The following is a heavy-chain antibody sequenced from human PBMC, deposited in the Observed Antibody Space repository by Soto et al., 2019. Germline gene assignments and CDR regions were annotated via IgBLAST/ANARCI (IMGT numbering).Heavy chain of an antibody. J-gene: IGHJ4*02. CDR3: ARERGAVGATRGYYFDY. V-gene: IGHV1-69*01. Sequence: QVQLVQSGAEVKKPGSSVKVSCKASGGTFSSYAISWVRQAPGQGLEWMGGILPIFGTANYAQKFQGRVTITADESTSTAYMELSSLRSEDTAVYYCARERGAVGATRGYYFDYWGQGTLVTVSS. CDR1: GGTFSSYA. D-gene: IGHD1-26*01. CDR2: ILPIFGTA.